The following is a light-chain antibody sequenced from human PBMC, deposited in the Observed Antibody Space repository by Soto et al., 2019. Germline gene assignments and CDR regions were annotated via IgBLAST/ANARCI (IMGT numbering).Light chain of an antibody. CDR3: SSYTSSTFFV. CDR2: DVS. V-gene: IGLV2-14*03. J-gene: IGLJ1*01. CDR1: SSDVGGYNY. Sequence: QSVLTQPASVSESPGQSITISCTGTSSDVGGYNYVSWYQQLPGKAPKLMIYDVSNRPSVVSNRFSGSKSGNTASLTISGPQTEDEADYYCSSYTSSTFFVFGTGTKVTV.